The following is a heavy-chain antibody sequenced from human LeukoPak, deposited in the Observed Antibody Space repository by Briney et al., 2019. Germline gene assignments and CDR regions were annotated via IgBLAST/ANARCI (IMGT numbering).Heavy chain of an antibody. Sequence: SETLSLTCSVSGGILNSFYWTWIRQPPGKGLEYIGYVYYTGSTNYNPSLKSRVTISVDTSKNQFSLKLSSVTAADTAVYYCARAPTRCSGGSCYDYWGQGTLVTVSS. CDR2: VYYTGST. CDR1: GGILNSFY. CDR3: ARAPTRCSGGSCYDY. J-gene: IGHJ4*02. V-gene: IGHV4-59*01. D-gene: IGHD2-15*01.